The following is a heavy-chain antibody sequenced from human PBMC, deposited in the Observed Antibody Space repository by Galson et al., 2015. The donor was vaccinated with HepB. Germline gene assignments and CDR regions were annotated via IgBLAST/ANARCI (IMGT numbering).Heavy chain of an antibody. CDR3: AKDQVGYGEWESTTELGY. CDR2: ISGSGGST. V-gene: IGHV3-23*01. Sequence: SLRLSCAASGFTFSSYAMSWVRQAPGKGLEWVSAISGSGGSTYYADSVKGRFTISRDNSKNTLYLQMNSLRAEDTAVYYCAKDQVGYGEWESTTELGYWGQGTLVTVSS. J-gene: IGHJ4*02. CDR1: GFTFSSYA. D-gene: IGHD2-8*02.